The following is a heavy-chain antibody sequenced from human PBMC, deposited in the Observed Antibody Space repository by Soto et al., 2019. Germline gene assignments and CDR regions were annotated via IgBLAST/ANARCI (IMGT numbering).Heavy chain of an antibody. J-gene: IGHJ4*02. V-gene: IGHV4-31*03. CDR1: GVSMGSGGYY. D-gene: IGHD3-9*01. CDR3: ARVSDILSGSTVYFDY. Sequence: TLSLTCTVSGVSMGSGGYYWSLIRQHPGKGLEWIGFIYYSGNTYYNPSLKSRISISVDTSKNRFSLKLSSVTAADTAVYYCARVSDILSGSTVYFDYWGQGAMVTVSS. CDR2: IYYSGNT.